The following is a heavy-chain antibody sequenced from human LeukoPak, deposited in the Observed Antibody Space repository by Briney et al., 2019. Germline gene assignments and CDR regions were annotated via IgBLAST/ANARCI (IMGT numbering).Heavy chain of an antibody. CDR3: ARLSRIATAGAYSYHSLDI. CDR1: GGSINDQA. V-gene: IGHV4-59*11. D-gene: IGHD6-13*01. Sequence: SETLSLTCTVAGGSINDQAWCWVRQPPGRGLEWIGCVYYTGSSEYNASLKSRLTISTDTSNNQVSLEVTSVTAADTAIYSCARLSRIATAGAYSYHSLDIWGQGTTVTVSS. CDR2: VYYTGSS. J-gene: IGHJ6*02.